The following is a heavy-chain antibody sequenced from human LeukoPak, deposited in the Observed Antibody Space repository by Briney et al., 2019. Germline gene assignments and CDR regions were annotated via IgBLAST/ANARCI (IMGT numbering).Heavy chain of an antibody. V-gene: IGHV4-39*01. CDR3: ARHRGTYFDL. J-gene: IGHJ4*02. D-gene: IGHD1-1*01. Sequence: SETLSLTCTASGAXTSSSTYSWAWIRQPPGNGLEWIGNFHYSGSTYYNPSLKSRVTISVDTSKNQFSLKLSSVTAADTALYYCARHRGTYFDLWGQGTLVTVSS. CDR1: GAXTSSSTYS. CDR2: FHYSGST.